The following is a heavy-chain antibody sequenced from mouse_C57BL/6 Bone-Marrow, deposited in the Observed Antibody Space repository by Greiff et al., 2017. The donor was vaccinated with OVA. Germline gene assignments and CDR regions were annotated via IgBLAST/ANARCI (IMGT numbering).Heavy chain of an antibody. J-gene: IGHJ3*01. D-gene: IGHD1-1*01. CDR3: ARCYGSRRAWFAY. CDR2: ISGGGGNT. CDR1: GFTFSSYT. Sequence: EVHLVESGGGLVKPGGSLKLSCAASGFTFSSYTMSWVRQTPEKRLEWVATISGGGGNTYYPDSVKGRFTISRDNAKNTLYLQMSSLRSEDTALYYCARCYGSRRAWFAYWGQGTLVTVSA. V-gene: IGHV5-9*01.